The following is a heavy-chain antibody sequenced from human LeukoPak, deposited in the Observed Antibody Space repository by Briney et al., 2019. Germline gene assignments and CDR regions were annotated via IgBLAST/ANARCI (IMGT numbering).Heavy chain of an antibody. CDR1: GGSFSGYY. J-gene: IGHJ6*02. V-gene: IGHV4-34*01. CDR3: ARGLHDYYDSSGYDYYYYYGMDV. Sequence: SETLSLTCAVYGGSFSGYYWSWIRQPPGKGLEWIGEINHSGSTNYNPSLKSRVAISVDTSKNQFSLKLSSVTAADTAVYYCARGLHDYYDSSGYDYYYYYGMDVWGQGTRSPSP. CDR2: INHSGST. D-gene: IGHD3-22*01.